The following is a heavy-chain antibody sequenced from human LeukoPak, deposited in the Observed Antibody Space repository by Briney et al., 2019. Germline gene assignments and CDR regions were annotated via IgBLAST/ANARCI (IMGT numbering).Heavy chain of an antibody. D-gene: IGHD3-10*01. J-gene: IGHJ6*02. V-gene: IGHV3-48*02. CDR3: AREISPELLWFGELSGYYGMDV. Sequence: GGSLRLSCAASGFTFSSYSMNWVRQAPGKGLEWISYIYSSSSTIYYADSVRGRFTISRDNAKNSLYLQMNSLRDEDTAVYYCAREISPELLWFGELSGYYGMDVWGQGTTVTVSS. CDR1: GFTFSSYS. CDR2: IYSSSSTI.